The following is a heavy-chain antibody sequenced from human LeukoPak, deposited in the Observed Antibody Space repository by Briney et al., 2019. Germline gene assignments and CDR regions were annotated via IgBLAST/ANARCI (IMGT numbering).Heavy chain of an antibody. CDR1: GFTFSSYA. CDR3: AKPDNSWSFDY. V-gene: IGHV3-23*01. D-gene: IGHD6-13*01. Sequence: SGGSLRLSCAASGFTFSSYAMTWVRQPPGKGLEWVSAISGGGYSTYYADSVKGRFTISRDNSKNTMYLQMNSLRAEDTAVYYCAKPDNSWSFDYWGQGTLVTVSS. J-gene: IGHJ4*02. CDR2: ISGGGYST.